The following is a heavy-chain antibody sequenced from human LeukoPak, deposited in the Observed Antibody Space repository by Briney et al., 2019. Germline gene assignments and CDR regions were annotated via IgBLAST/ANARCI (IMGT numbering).Heavy chain of an antibody. V-gene: IGHV3-7*01. CDR1: GFTFSSYW. J-gene: IGHJ3*02. CDR3: ARVSYYYYGSGSYSQDAFDI. CDR2: IKQDGSEK. Sequence: PGGSLRLSCAASGFTFSSYWMSWVRQAPGRGLEWVANIKQDGSEKYYVDSVKGRFTISRDNAKNSLYLQMNSLSAEDTAVYYCARVSYYYYGSGSYSQDAFDIWGQGTMVTVSS. D-gene: IGHD3-10*01.